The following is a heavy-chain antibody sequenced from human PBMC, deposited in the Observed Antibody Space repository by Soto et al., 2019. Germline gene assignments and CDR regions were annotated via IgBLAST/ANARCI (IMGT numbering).Heavy chain of an antibody. CDR1: GFTFSSYG. CDR2: ISYDGSNK. Sequence: QVQLVESGGGVVQPGRSLRLSCAASGFTFSSYGMHWVRQAPGKGLEWVAVISYDGSNKYYADSVKGRFTISRDNSKNTLYLQMNSLRAEDTAVYYCAKATRPYYYDSSGYPLCDYWGQGTLVTVSS. CDR3: AKATRPYYYDSSGYPLCDY. V-gene: IGHV3-30*18. J-gene: IGHJ4*02. D-gene: IGHD3-22*01.